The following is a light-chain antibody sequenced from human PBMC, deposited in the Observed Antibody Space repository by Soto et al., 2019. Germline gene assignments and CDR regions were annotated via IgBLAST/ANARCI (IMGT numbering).Light chain of an antibody. J-gene: IGKJ4*01. CDR3: QRRSDWPLT. CDR1: QSVSSY. V-gene: IGKV3-11*01. Sequence: EIVLTQSPTTLSLSPGERATLSCRASQSVSSYFAWYQQKPGQAPRLLSCDASTRAAGIPARFSGSGSGTGFTLTISSLEPEDFAVYYCQRRSDWPLTFGGGTKVELK. CDR2: DAS.